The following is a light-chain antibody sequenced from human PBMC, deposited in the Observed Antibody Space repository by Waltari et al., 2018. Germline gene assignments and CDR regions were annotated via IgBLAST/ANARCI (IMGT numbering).Light chain of an antibody. CDR3: QQGYSRVT. V-gene: IGKV1-39*01. Sequence: DIQVTQSPSSLSASVGDRVTITCRTSQNIRNYLNWYQQKPGKAPKRLIYAASSLHSDVQSRFSGSGSGADFTLTISSLQPEDYGTYYCQQGYSRVTFGQGTRLEIK. J-gene: IGKJ5*01. CDR1: QNIRNY. CDR2: AAS.